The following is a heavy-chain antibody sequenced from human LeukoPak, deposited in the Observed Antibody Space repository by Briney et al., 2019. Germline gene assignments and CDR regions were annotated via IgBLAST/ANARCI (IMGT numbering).Heavy chain of an antibody. V-gene: IGHV3-74*01. CDR2: INSDGSST. CDR3: AKGIVVVTAIPYYFDY. CDR1: GFTVSGYS. Sequence: GSLRLSCAASGFTVSGYSMHWVRQAPGKGLVWVSRINSDGSSTSYADSVKGRFTISRDNSKNTLYLQMSSLRAEDTAVYYCAKGIVVVTAIPYYFDYWGQGTLVTVSS. J-gene: IGHJ4*02. D-gene: IGHD2-21*02.